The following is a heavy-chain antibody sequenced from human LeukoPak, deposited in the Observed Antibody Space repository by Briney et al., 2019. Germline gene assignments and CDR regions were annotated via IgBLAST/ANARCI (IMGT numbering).Heavy chain of an antibody. CDR3: ARDLSIAVAGIAFDI. V-gene: IGHV3-21*01. J-gene: IGHJ3*02. D-gene: IGHD6-19*01. CDR2: SSSSYI. Sequence: SSSSYIYYADSVKGRFTISRDNAKNSLYLQMNSLRAEDTAVYYCARDLSIAVAGIAFDIWGQGTMVTVSS.